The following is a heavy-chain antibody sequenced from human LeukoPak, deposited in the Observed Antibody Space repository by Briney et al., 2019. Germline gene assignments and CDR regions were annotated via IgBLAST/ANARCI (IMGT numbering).Heavy chain of an antibody. D-gene: IGHD6-19*01. CDR3: ARIYSSGYSNWFDP. V-gene: IGHV4-34*01. Sequence: SETLSLTCAVYGGSLSGYYWSWIRQPPGKGLEWIGEINHSGSTNYNPSLKSRVTISVDTSKNQFSLKLSSVTAADTAVYYCARIYSSGYSNWFDPWGQGTLATVSS. CDR2: INHSGST. J-gene: IGHJ5*02. CDR1: GGSLSGYY.